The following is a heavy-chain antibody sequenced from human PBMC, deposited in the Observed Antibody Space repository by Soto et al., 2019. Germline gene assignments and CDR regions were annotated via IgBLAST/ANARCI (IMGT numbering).Heavy chain of an antibody. CDR1: GFTFSDYY. J-gene: IGHJ4*02. CDR2: ISSSGSTI. Sequence: QVQLVESGGGLVKPGGSLRLSCAASGFTFSDYYMSWIRQAPGKGLXXVSYISSSGSTIYYADSVKGRFTISRDNAKNSLYLQMNSLRAEDTAVYYCARDLRYFDWLLNYFDYWGQGTLVTVSS. D-gene: IGHD3-9*01. V-gene: IGHV3-11*01. CDR3: ARDLRYFDWLLNYFDY.